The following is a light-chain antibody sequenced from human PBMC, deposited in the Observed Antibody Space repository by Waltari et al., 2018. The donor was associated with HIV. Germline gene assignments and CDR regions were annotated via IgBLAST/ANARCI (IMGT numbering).Light chain of an antibody. J-gene: IGKJ4*01. CDR3: QQYNNLVT. Sequence: DIVMTQSPDSLAVSLGERATINCKSSQSVLYSSNNKNYLAWYQQKPGQPPKLLIYWASTRESGVPDRFSGSGSGTDYTLTISSLQSEDVAVYFCQQYNNLVTFGGGTKLEIK. V-gene: IGKV4-1*01. CDR1: QSVLYSSNNKNY. CDR2: WAS.